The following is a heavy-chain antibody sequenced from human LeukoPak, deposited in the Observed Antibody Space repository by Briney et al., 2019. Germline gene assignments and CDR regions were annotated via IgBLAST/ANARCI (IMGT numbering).Heavy chain of an antibody. J-gene: IGHJ4*02. Sequence: ASVKVSCKASGGTFSSYAISWVRQAPGQGLEWMGGIIPIFGTANYAQKFQGRVTITTDESTSTAYMELSSLRSEDTAVYYCARGSIRGDYTPSFDYWGQGTLVTVSS. CDR2: IIPIFGTA. CDR1: GGTFSSYA. D-gene: IGHD4-11*01. CDR3: ARGSIRGDYTPSFDY. V-gene: IGHV1-69*05.